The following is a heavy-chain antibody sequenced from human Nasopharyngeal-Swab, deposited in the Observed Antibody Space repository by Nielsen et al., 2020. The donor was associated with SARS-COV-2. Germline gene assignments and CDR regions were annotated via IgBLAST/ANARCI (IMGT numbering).Heavy chain of an antibody. V-gene: IGHV4-38-2*02. D-gene: IGHD2-21*02. CDR3: ARLGYGDYEADY. CDR1: GFSITSGYY. J-gene: IGHJ4*02. CDR2: IFRSGDV. Sequence: GSLRLSCTVSGFSITSGYYWGWIRQPPGKGPEYIGSIFRSGDVRYSPSLSSRVTMSVDTSKNQMSLRLRSATAADTAMYYCARLGYGDYEADYWGQGILATVSS.